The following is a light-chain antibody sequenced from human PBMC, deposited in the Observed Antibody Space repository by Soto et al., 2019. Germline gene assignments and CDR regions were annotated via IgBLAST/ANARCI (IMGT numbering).Light chain of an antibody. Sequence: IVMTQSPATLSVSPGERATLSCRASQSVSSNLAWYQQKPGQAPRLLIYGASTRATGIPVRFSGSGSGTEFTLTITSLQSEDFAVYYCQQYNSWRTFGQGTKVE. V-gene: IGKV3-15*01. CDR1: QSVSSN. CDR2: GAS. J-gene: IGKJ1*01. CDR3: QQYNSWRT.